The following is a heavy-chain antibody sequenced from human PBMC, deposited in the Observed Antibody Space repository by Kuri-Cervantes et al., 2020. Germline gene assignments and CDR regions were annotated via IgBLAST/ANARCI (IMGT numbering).Heavy chain of an antibody. Sequence: GGSLRLSCAAPGFTFSSYAMHWVRQAPGKGLEWVAVISYDGSNKYYADSVKGRFTISRDNSKNTLYLQMNSLRAEDTAVYYCAKGGGSGWYLGYWGQGTLVTVSS. CDR1: GFTFSSYA. CDR2: ISYDGSNK. J-gene: IGHJ4*02. V-gene: IGHV3-30-3*01. D-gene: IGHD6-19*01. CDR3: AKGGGSGWYLGY.